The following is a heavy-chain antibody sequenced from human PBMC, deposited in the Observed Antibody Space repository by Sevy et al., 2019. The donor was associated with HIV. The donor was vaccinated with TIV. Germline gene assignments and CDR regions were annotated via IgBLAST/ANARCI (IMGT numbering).Heavy chain of an antibody. CDR1: GFSVSNNY. Sequence: GGSLRLSCAASGFSVSNNYMSWVRQAPGKGLEWVSVIYIAGSTYYADSVKGRFTISRDNSKNTLYLQMNSLRVGDTAVYYCARPLWIGTALGTYYYYGMDVWGQGTTVTVSS. V-gene: IGHV3-53*01. CDR2: IYIAGST. D-gene: IGHD5-18*01. CDR3: ARPLWIGTALGTYYYYGMDV. J-gene: IGHJ6*02.